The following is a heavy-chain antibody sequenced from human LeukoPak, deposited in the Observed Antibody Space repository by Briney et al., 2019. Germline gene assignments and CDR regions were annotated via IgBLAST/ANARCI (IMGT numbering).Heavy chain of an antibody. V-gene: IGHV3-23*01. Sequence: QTGGSLRLSCAASGCPFSSHAMSWVRQPPGKGLEWVAAISNGKTYYADSVRGRFAISRDDSTNTVYLHMKSLRDEDTALYHCVREAGYCAPVCVTTNWFDPWGQGTLVTVSS. CDR3: VREAGYCAPVCVTTNWFDP. CDR2: ISNGKT. CDR1: GCPFSSHA. D-gene: IGHD2-15*01. J-gene: IGHJ5*02.